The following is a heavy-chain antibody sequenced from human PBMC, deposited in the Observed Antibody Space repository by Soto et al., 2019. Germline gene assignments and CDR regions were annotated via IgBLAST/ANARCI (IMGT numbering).Heavy chain of an antibody. CDR2: IYYSGST. CDR1: GGSISSYY. D-gene: IGHD3-3*01. CDR3: ASHRYDFWSGYYPTSYYYYYMDV. V-gene: IGHV4-59*01. J-gene: IGHJ6*03. Sequence: ETLSLTCTVSGGSISSYYWSWIRQPPGKGLEWIGYIYYSGSTNYNPSLKSRVTISVDTSKNQFSLKLSSVTAADTAVYYCASHRYDFWSGYYPTSYYYYYMDVWGKGTTVTVSS.